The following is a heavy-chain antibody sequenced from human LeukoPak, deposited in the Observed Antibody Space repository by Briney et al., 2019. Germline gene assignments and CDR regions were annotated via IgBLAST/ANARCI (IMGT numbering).Heavy chain of an antibody. J-gene: IGHJ4*02. CDR3: ARDGQRDQNPRIAVARGDEVFAY. V-gene: IGHV3-7*03. CDR2: LKQVGGEK. CDR1: GFTFIGYW. D-gene: IGHD6-19*01. Sequence: GGSLRLSCAPPGFTFIGYWMSWGGQGPGRGWGWGAKLKQVGGEKYYVDSVKGRSTISRDNAKNSLYLQMNSPRAEDTAVYYCARDGQRDQNPRIAVARGDEVFAYWGQGTLVTVSS.